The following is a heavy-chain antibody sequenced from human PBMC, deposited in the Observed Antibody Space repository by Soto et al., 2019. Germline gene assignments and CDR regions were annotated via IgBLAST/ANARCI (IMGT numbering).Heavy chain of an antibody. CDR1: GGSISSGGYY. V-gene: IGHV4-31*03. CDR3: ARDRQLDSHYYYGMDV. J-gene: IGHJ6*02. CDR2: IYYSGST. D-gene: IGHD6-6*01. Sequence: SETLSLTCTVSGGSISSGGYYWSWIRQHPGKGLEWIGYIYYSGSTYYNPSPKSRVTISVDTSKNQFSLKLSSVTAADTAVYYCARDRQLDSHYYYGMDVWGQGTTVTVSS.